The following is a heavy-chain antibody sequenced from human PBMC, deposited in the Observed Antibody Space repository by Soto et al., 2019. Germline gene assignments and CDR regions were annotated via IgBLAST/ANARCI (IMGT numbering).Heavy chain of an antibody. Sequence: SVKVSCKASGGTFSSYAISWVRQAPGQGLEWMGGIIPIFGTANYAQKFQGRVTITADESTSTAYMELSSLGSEDTAVYYCARDRYYDFWSGYPNNWFDPWGQGTLVTVSS. D-gene: IGHD3-3*01. J-gene: IGHJ5*02. V-gene: IGHV1-69*13. CDR1: GGTFSSYA. CDR2: IIPIFGTA. CDR3: ARDRYYDFWSGYPNNWFDP.